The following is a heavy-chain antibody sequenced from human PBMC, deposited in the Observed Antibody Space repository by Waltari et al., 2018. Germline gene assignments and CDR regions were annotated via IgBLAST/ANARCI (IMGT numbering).Heavy chain of an antibody. Sequence: EVQLVESGGDLVQPGGSLRLSCAASGFTFGNSWMDWVRQAPGKGLEWVANIKPDGTEKSYVDSVKGRFTIFRDNAKNSLSLQLNSLRVEDTAVYFCSRSLNFWGQGTLVTVSS. V-gene: IGHV3-7*01. CDR3: SRSLNF. J-gene: IGHJ4*02. CDR1: GFTFGNSW. CDR2: IKPDGTEK.